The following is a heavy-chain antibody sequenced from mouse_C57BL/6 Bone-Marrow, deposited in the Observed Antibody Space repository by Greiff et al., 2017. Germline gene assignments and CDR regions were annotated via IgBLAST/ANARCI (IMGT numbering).Heavy chain of an antibody. V-gene: IGHV1-26*01. D-gene: IGHD1-1*01. CDR2: INPNNGGT. CDR3: ARSPTSLRYFDV. Sequence: EVQLQQSGPELVKPGASVKISCKASGYTFTDYYMNWVKQSHGKSLEWIGDINPNNGGTSYNQKFKGKATLTVDKSSSTAYMELRSLTSEDSAVYYCARSPTSLRYFDVWGTGTTVTVSS. J-gene: IGHJ1*03. CDR1: GYTFTDYY.